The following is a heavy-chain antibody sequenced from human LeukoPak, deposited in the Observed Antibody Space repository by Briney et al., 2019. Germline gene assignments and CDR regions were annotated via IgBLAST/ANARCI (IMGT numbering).Heavy chain of an antibody. D-gene: IGHD2-2*01. CDR3: ARERYCSSTSCANWFDP. Sequence: SVKVSCKASGGTFSSYAISWVRQAPGQGLEWMGGIIPIFGTANYAQKFQGRVTITTDESTSTAYMELSSLRSEDTAVYYCARERYCSSTSCANWFDPWGQGTLVTVSS. V-gene: IGHV1-69*05. CDR1: GGTFSSYA. CDR2: IIPIFGTA. J-gene: IGHJ5*02.